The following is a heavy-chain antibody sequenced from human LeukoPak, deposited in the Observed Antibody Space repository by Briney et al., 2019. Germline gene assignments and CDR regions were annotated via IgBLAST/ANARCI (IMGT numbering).Heavy chain of an antibody. J-gene: IGHJ6*03. CDR3: AKGIYGSGSYYSNYYYNMDV. CDR2: ISGSANST. V-gene: IGHV3-23*01. CDR1: GFTFSPYG. Sequence: GGSLRLSCAASGFTFSPYGMNWVRQAPGKGLEWVSGISGSANSTDYADSVKGRFTISRDNSKNTVYLQMNSLRAEDTAVYYCAKGIYGSGSYYSNYYYNMDVWGKGTTVTISS. D-gene: IGHD3-10*01.